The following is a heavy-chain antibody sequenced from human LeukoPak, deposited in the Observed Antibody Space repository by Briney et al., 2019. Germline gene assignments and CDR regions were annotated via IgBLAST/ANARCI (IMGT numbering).Heavy chain of an antibody. CDR1: GFTFSSYW. V-gene: IGHV3-74*01. Sequence: PGGSLRLSCAASGFTFSSYWMHWVRQVPGKGLVWVSRINPDGSSTNYADSVKGRFTISRDNAKNTLYLQMNSLRAEDTAVYYCAKMGYYDSSGYSPYYYYLGVWGKGTTVTVSS. D-gene: IGHD3-22*01. J-gene: IGHJ6*03. CDR2: INPDGSST. CDR3: AKMGYYDSSGYSPYYYYLGV.